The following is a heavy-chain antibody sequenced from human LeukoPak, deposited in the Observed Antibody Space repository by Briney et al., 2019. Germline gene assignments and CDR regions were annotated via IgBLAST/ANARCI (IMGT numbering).Heavy chain of an antibody. Sequence: GEALRLSCAASGFTFTTYWMTWVRQAPGKGLEWVANINQDGTEKYYVDSVKGRFTISRDNAKNSLYLQMNSLRAEDTAVYYCAELGITMIGGVWGKGTTVTISS. CDR3: AELGITMIGGV. J-gene: IGHJ6*04. V-gene: IGHV3-7*01. D-gene: IGHD3-10*02. CDR1: GFTFTTYW. CDR2: INQDGTEK.